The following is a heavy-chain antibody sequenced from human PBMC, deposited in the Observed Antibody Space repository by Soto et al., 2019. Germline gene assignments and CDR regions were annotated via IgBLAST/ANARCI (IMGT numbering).Heavy chain of an antibody. V-gene: IGHV3-30*03. Sequence: PGGSLRLSCAASGFTFSSYGMHWVRQAPGKGLEWVAVISYDGSNKLYADSVKGRFTISRDNSKNTLYLQMNSLRAEDTAVYYCAYSSTPFDYWGQGTLVTVSS. J-gene: IGHJ4*02. D-gene: IGHD6-13*01. CDR2: ISYDGSNK. CDR3: AYSSTPFDY. CDR1: GFTFSSYG.